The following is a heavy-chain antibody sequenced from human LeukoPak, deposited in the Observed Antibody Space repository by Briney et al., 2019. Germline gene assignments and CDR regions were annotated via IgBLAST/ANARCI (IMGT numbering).Heavy chain of an antibody. J-gene: IGHJ3*02. D-gene: IGHD2-15*01. CDR2: IKSKTDGGTT. CDR3: TTEGIVVVVADLDAFDI. Sequence: GGSLRLSCAASGFTFSNAWMNWVRQAPGKGLEWVGRIKSKTDGGTTDYAAPVKGRFTISRDDSKNTLYLQMNSLKTEDTAVYYCTTEGIVVVVADLDAFDIWGQGTMVTVSS. V-gene: IGHV3-15*07. CDR1: GFTFSNAW.